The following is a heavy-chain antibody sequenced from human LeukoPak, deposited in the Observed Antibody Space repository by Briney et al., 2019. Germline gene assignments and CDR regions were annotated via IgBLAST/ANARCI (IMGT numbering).Heavy chain of an antibody. Sequence: GGSLRLFCAASGFTFSSYDMHWVRQATGKGLEWVSAIGTAGDTYYPGSVKGRFTISRENAKNSLYLQMNSLRAEDTAVYYCARASGSSELSNWGQGTLVTVSS. CDR2: IGTAGDT. J-gene: IGHJ4*02. D-gene: IGHD6-13*01. V-gene: IGHV3-13*01. CDR3: ARASGSSELSN. CDR1: GFTFSSYD.